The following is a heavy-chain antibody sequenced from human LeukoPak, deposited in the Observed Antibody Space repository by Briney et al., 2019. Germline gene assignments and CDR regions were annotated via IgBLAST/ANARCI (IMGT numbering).Heavy chain of an antibody. CDR1: GFTFSSYA. D-gene: IGHD1-7*01. V-gene: IGHV3-23*01. Sequence: PGGSLRLSCAASGFTFSSYAMSWVRQAPGKGLEWVSAISGSGGSTYYADSVKGRFTISRDNSKNTLYLQMNSLRAEDTAVYYCASTTLQSYYHYGMDVWGQGTTVTVSS. CDR3: ASTTLQSYYHYGMDV. J-gene: IGHJ6*02. CDR2: ISGSGGST.